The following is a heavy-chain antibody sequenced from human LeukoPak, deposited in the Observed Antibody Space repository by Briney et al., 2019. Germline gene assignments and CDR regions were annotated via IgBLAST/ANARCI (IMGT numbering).Heavy chain of an antibody. CDR1: GFTFSSYA. V-gene: IGHV3-30*04. CDR2: IPYDGSNK. Sequence: GGSLRLSCAASGFTFSSYAMHWVRQAPGKGLEWVALIPYDGSNKYYADSVKGRFTVSRNNSKNTLYLQMNSLRAEDTAVYYCVRGAYSSSWLNFDYWGQGTLVTVSS. CDR3: VRGAYSSSWLNFDY. D-gene: IGHD6-13*01. J-gene: IGHJ4*02.